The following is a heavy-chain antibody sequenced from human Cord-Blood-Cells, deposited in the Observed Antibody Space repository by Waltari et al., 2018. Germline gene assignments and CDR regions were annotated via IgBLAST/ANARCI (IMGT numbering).Heavy chain of an antibody. CDR3: ARHGPGYCSSTSCYAFDI. J-gene: IGHJ3*02. CDR1: GGSISSSSYY. Sequence: QLQLQESGPGLVKPSETLSLTCTVSGGSISSSSYYWGWIRHPPGKGLEWIGSIYYSGSTYYNPSLKSRVTISVDTSKNQFSLKLSSVTAADTAVYYCARHGPGYCSSTSCYAFDIWGQGTMVTVSS. D-gene: IGHD2-2*01. V-gene: IGHV4-39*01. CDR2: IYYSGST.